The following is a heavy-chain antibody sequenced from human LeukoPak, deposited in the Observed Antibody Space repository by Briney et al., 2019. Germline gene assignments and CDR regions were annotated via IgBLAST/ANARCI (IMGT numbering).Heavy chain of an antibody. D-gene: IGHD3-9*01. CDR2: ISAYNGNT. J-gene: IGHJ3*02. V-gene: IGHV1-18*01. CDR3: ARGAVLRYFDWFEGDAFDI. Sequence: ASVKVSCKASGYTFTSYGISWVRQAPGQGLEWMGWISAYNGNTNYAQKLQGRVTMTTDTSTSTAYMELRSLRSDDTAVYYCARGAVLRYFDWFEGDAFDIWGQGTMVTVSS. CDR1: GYTFTSYG.